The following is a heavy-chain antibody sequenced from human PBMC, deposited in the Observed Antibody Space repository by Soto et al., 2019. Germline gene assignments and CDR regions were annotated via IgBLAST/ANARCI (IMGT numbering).Heavy chain of an antibody. Sequence: GASVKVSCKASGGTFSSYAIGWVRQAPGQGLEWMGGIIPIFGTANYAQKFQGRVTITADKSTSTAYMELSSLRSEDTAVYYCAREGGLGYSYGYIDYWGQGTLVTVSS. J-gene: IGHJ4*02. D-gene: IGHD5-18*01. V-gene: IGHV1-69*06. CDR3: AREGGLGYSYGYIDY. CDR1: GGTFSSYA. CDR2: IIPIFGTA.